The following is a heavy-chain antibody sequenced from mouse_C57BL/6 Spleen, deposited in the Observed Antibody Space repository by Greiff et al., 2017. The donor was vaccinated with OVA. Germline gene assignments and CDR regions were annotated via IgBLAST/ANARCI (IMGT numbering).Heavy chain of an antibody. CDR2: INPSSGYT. CDR1: GYTFTSYW. V-gene: IGHV1-7*01. CDR3: ARTYGSSGWYFDV. Sequence: QVHVKQSGAELAKPGASVKLSCKASGYTFTSYWMHWVKQRPGQGLEWIGYINPSSGYTKYNQKFKDKATLTADKSSSTAYMQLSSLTYEDSAVYYCARTYGSSGWYFDVWGTGTTVTVSS. J-gene: IGHJ1*03. D-gene: IGHD1-1*01.